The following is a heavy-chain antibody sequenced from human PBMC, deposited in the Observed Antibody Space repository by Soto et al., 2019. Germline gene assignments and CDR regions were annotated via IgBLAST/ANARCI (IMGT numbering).Heavy chain of an antibody. V-gene: IGHV4-59*01. CDR1: GGSISSYY. CDR3: ARLYGDYVDY. Sequence: QVQLQESGPGLVKPSETLSLTCTVSGGSISSYYWSWIRQPPGKGLEWIGYIYYSGSTNYNPSLKSRVTISVDTSKNQFSLKLSSVTAADTAVYYCARLYGDYVDYWGQGTLVTVSS. D-gene: IGHD4-17*01. CDR2: IYYSGST. J-gene: IGHJ4*02.